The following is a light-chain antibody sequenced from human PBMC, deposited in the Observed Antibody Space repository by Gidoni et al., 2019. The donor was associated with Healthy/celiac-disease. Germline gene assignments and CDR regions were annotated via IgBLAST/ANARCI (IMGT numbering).Light chain of an antibody. CDR1: QSVSSN. Sequence: EIVMTQSPATLSVSPGERATLSCRASQSVSSNLAWYPQKPGQAPRLLIYGASTRATGIPARFSGSGSGTEFTLTISSLQSEDFAVYYCQQYNNWPGFXQXTKVEIK. CDR2: GAS. V-gene: IGKV3-15*01. J-gene: IGKJ1*01. CDR3: QQYNNWPG.